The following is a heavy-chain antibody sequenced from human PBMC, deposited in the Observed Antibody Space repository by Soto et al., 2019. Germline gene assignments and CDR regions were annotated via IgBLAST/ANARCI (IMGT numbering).Heavy chain of an antibody. V-gene: IGHV3-74*01. D-gene: IGHD6-13*01. CDR3: ARNRGSSSWYYYSDY. J-gene: IGHJ4*02. CDR1: GFTFSAYW. CDR2: ISDDGSTA. Sequence: PGGSLRLSCSVSGFTFSAYWMHWVRQVPGKGLTWVSRISDDGSTATYADSVKGRFVISRDNAKNSLYLQMNSLRAEDTAVYYCARNRGSSSWYYYSDYWGQGTLVTVSS.